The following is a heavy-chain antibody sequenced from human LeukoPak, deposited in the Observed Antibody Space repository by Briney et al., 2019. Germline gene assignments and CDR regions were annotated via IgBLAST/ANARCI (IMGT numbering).Heavy chain of an antibody. D-gene: IGHD2-15*01. CDR2: ISGSGGST. CDR1: GFTFSSYA. V-gene: IGHV3-23*01. Sequence: GGSLRLSCAASGFTFSSYAMSWVRQAPGKGLEWVSAISGSGGSTYYADSVKGRFTISRDNSKNTLYLQMNSLKTEDTAVYYCTRHYGYCSGGSCYSVYYMDVWGKGTTVTVSS. CDR3: TRHYGYCSGGSCYSVYYMDV. J-gene: IGHJ6*03.